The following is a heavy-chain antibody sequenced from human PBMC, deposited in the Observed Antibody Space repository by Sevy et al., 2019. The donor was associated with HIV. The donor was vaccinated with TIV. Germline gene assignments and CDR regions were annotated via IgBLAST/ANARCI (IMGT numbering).Heavy chain of an antibody. Sequence: GGSLRLSCAASGFTFSSYWMSWVRQAPGKGLEWVANIKQDGSEKYYVDSVKGRFTISRDNAKSSLYLQWNSLRAEDTAIYYCARSYFGSGTSYGMDVLGQGTSVTVSS. CDR1: GFTFSSYW. V-gene: IGHV3-7*01. CDR2: IKQDGSEK. CDR3: ARSYFGSGTSYGMDV. J-gene: IGHJ6*02. D-gene: IGHD3-10*01.